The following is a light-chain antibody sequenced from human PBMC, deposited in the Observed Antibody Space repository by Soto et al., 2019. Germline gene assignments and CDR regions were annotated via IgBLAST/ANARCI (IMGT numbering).Light chain of an antibody. Sequence: DIQMTQSPSTLSASVGDRVTITCRASQSISNWLAWHQQKPGKAPKLLIQKASILESGVPSRFSGSGSGTEFTLTINSLQPDDSATYYCQQYKSYRAFGQGTKVEIK. J-gene: IGKJ1*01. CDR3: QQYKSYRA. CDR1: QSISNW. CDR2: KAS. V-gene: IGKV1-5*03.